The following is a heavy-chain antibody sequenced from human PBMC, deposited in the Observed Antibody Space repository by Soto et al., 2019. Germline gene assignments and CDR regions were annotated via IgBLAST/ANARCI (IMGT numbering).Heavy chain of an antibody. CDR3: ARGKYSSSRIRDYYYSYYMDV. CDR2: INSDGSST. D-gene: IGHD6-6*01. Sequence: GGSLRLSCAASGFTFSSYWMHWVRQAPGKGLVWVSRINSDGSSTSYADSVKGRFTISRDNAKNTLYLQMNSLRAEETAVYYCARGKYSSSRIRDYYYSYYMDVWGKGTTVTVSS. V-gene: IGHV3-74*01. J-gene: IGHJ6*03. CDR1: GFTFSSYW.